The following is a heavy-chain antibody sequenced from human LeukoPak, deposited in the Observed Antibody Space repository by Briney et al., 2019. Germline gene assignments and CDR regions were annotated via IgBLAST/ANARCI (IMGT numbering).Heavy chain of an antibody. V-gene: IGHV5-51*01. Sequence: PGESLKISCKGSGYSFTSYWIGWVRQMPGKGLEWMGIIYPSDSDTRYSPSFQGQVTISADKSISTAYLQWSSLKASDTAMYYCARRYCTNGVCFSGAFDIWGQGTMVTVSS. D-gene: IGHD2-8*01. J-gene: IGHJ3*02. CDR1: GYSFTSYW. CDR3: ARRYCTNGVCFSGAFDI. CDR2: IYPSDSDT.